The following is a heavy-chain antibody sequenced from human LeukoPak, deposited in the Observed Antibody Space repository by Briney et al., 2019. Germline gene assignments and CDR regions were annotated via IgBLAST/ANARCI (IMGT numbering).Heavy chain of an antibody. V-gene: IGHV3-11*01. D-gene: IGHD5-18*01. J-gene: IGHJ3*02. Sequence: GGSLRLSCVASGYTFSDYYMSWIRQAPGKGLEWVSYISNSGTTVYYVDSVKGRFSISRDKAKNSLYLQVDSLRAEDTAVYYCARAGLGYGDAFDIWDQGTMVTVSS. CDR1: GYTFSDYY. CDR3: ARAGLGYGDAFDI. CDR2: ISNSGTTV.